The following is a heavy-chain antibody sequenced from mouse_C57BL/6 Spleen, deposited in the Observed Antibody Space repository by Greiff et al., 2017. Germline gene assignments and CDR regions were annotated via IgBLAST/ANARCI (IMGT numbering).Heavy chain of an antibody. V-gene: IGHV1-20*01. J-gene: IGHJ1*03. CDR1: GYSFTGYF. CDR3: ARGSSYGWYFDV. Sequence: VQLQQSGPELVKPGDSVKISCKASGYSFTGYFMNWVMQSHGKSLEWIGRINPYNGDTFYNQKFKGKATLTVDKSSSTAHMELRSLTSEDSAVYYCARGSSYGWYFDVWGTGTTVTVSS. D-gene: IGHD1-1*01. CDR2: INPYNGDT.